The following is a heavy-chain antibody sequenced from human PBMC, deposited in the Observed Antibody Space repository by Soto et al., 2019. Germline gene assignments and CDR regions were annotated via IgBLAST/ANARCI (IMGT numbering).Heavy chain of an antibody. CDR1: GFTFSSYG. J-gene: IGHJ6*02. CDR3: ARDRAVAGTTLYYYYYGMDV. Sequence: PGGSLRLSCAESGFTFSSYGMHWVRQAPGKGLEWVAVIWYDGSNKYYADSVKGRFTISRDNSKNTLYLQMNSLRAEDTAVYYCARDRAVAGTTLYYYYYGMDVWGQGTTVTVSS. V-gene: IGHV3-33*01. D-gene: IGHD6-19*01. CDR2: IWYDGSNK.